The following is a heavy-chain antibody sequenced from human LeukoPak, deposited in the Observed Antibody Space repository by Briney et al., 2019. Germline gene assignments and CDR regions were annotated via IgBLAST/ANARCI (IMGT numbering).Heavy chain of an antibody. D-gene: IGHD6-19*01. CDR3: ARVPGYSSGWYPFDY. CDR2: IYHSGST. J-gene: IGHJ4*02. V-gene: IGHV4-39*07. CDR1: GGSISSSSYY. Sequence: PSETLSLTCTVSGGSISSSSYYWGWIRQPPGKGLEWIGEIYHSGSTNYNPSLKSRVTISVDKSKNQFSLKLSSVTAADTAVYYCARVPGYSSGWYPFDYWGQGTLVTVSS.